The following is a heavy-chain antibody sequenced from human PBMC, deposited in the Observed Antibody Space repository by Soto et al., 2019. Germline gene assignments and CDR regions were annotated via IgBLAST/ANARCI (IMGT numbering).Heavy chain of an antibody. Sequence: PGGSLRLSCAASGFTFRTYAMGWVRQAPGKGLEWVSGISASGGQKYYADSVKGRFTISRDDSKSIAYLQMNSLKTEDTAVYYCTREDVVPAARNVVASFDPWGQGTLVTVSS. CDR1: GFTFRTYA. D-gene: IGHD2-2*01. V-gene: IGHV3-23*01. J-gene: IGHJ5*02. CDR2: ISASGGQK. CDR3: TREDVVPAARNVVASFDP.